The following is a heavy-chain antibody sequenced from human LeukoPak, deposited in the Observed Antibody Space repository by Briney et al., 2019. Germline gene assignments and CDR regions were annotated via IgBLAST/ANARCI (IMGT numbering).Heavy chain of an antibody. CDR3: AKDLPAAYFDY. V-gene: IGHV3-30*02. D-gene: IGHD2-2*01. CDR1: GFTFSNYG. Sequence: PGGSLRLSCAAPGFTFSNYGMHWVRQAPGKGLEWVAFIRYDESTKFYADSVKGRFTISRDNSKTTLYLQMNSLRAEDTAVYYCAKDLPAAYFDYWGQGTLVTVSS. CDR2: IRYDESTK. J-gene: IGHJ4*02.